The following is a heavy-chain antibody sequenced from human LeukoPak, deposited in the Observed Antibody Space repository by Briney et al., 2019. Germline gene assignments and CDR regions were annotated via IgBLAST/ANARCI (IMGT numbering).Heavy chain of an antibody. J-gene: IGHJ6*02. V-gene: IGHV1-8*02. CDR3: ARPLGYCSSTSCYGTVYYYGMDV. Sequence: ASVKVSCKASGYTFTSYGISWVRQAPGQGLEWMGWMNPNSGNTGYAQKFQGRVTMTRNTSISTAYMELSSLRSEDTAVYYCARPLGYCSSTSCYGTVYYYGMDVWGQGTTVTVSS. CDR2: MNPNSGNT. CDR1: GYTFTSYG. D-gene: IGHD2-2*01.